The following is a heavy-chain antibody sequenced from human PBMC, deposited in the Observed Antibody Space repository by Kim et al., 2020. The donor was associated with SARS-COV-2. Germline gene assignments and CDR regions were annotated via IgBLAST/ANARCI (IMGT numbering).Heavy chain of an antibody. J-gene: IGHJ4*02. CDR1: GGTFSSYA. D-gene: IGHD3-22*01. Sequence: SVKVSCKASGGTFSSYAISWVRQAPGQGLEWMGGNIPIFGTANYAQKFQGRVTITADESTSTAYMELSSLRSEDTAVYYCARDHYYDSSGYYPPDRKFDYWGQGTLVTVSS. V-gene: IGHV1-69*13. CDR2: NIPIFGTA. CDR3: ARDHYYDSSGYYPPDRKFDY.